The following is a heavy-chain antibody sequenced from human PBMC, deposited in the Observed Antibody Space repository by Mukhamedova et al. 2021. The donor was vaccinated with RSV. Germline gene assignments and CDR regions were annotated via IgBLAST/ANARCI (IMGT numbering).Heavy chain of an antibody. D-gene: IGHD2-21*02. J-gene: IGHJ4*02. Sequence: QWYQRRVTITADESTSTAYMELSSLRSEDTAVYYCARDRCGGDCYYFDYWGQGTLVTVSS. CDR3: ARDRCGGDCYYFDY. V-gene: IGHV1-69*01.